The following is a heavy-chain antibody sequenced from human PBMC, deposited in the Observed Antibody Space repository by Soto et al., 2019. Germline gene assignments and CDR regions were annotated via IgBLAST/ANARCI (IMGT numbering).Heavy chain of an antibody. CDR2: IWYDGSNK. J-gene: IGHJ4*02. CDR3: ARAHCSSTSCYADY. Sequence: QVQLVESGGGVVQPGRSLRLSCAASGFTFSSYGMHWVRQAPGKGLEWVAVIWYDGSNKYYADSVKGRFTISRDNSKNTLYLQMNXLXAXDTXXXXCARAHCSSTSCYADYWGQGTLVTVSS. V-gene: IGHV3-33*01. CDR1: GFTFSSYG. D-gene: IGHD2-2*01.